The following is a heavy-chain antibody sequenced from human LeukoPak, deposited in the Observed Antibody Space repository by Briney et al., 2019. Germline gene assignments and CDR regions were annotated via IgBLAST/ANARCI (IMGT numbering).Heavy chain of an antibody. CDR2: INHSGST. CDR3: ARGRVVPAAIKHWYFHL. V-gene: IGHV4-34*01. CDR1: GGSFSGYY. J-gene: IGHJ2*01. Sequence: PSETLSLTCAVYGGSFSGYYWSWIRQPPGKGLEGIGEINHSGSTNYNPSLKSRATISVDTSMNQFSLKLSSVTAADTAVYYCARGRVVPAAIKHWYFHLWGRGTLVTVSS. D-gene: IGHD2-2*01.